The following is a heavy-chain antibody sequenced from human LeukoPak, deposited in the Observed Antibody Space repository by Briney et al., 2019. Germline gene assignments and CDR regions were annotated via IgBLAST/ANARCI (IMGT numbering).Heavy chain of an antibody. D-gene: IGHD3-9*01. Sequence: PGGSLRLSCAASGFTFSDYYMSWIRQAPGKGLEWVSSITSSSTSMYYADTVKGRFTISRDNAKNSLYLQMNSLRAEDTAVYYCARTYYDILTGYNPYFDNWGQGTLVTVSS. CDR1: GFTFSDYY. J-gene: IGHJ4*02. V-gene: IGHV3-11*04. CDR3: ARTYYDILTGYNPYFDN. CDR2: ITSSSTSM.